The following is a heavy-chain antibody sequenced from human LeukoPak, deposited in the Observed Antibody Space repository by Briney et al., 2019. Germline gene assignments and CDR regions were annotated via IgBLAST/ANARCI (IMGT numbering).Heavy chain of an antibody. Sequence: GGSLRLSCAASGFTFRSYGMHWVRQAPGKGLEWVAFIRYDGSNKYYADSVKGRFTISRDNSKNTLYLQMNSLRAEDTAVYYCAKDAFQSLWFGELSDDYWGQGTLVTVSS. CDR3: AKDAFQSLWFGELSDDY. J-gene: IGHJ4*02. V-gene: IGHV3-30*02. D-gene: IGHD3-10*01. CDR1: GFTFRSYG. CDR2: IRYDGSNK.